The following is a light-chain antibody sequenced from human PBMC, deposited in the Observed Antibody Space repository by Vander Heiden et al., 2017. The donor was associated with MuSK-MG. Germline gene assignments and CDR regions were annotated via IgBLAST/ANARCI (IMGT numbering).Light chain of an antibody. V-gene: IGKV3-11*01. CDR2: ETS. CDR1: QSVSSL. Sequence: IVLTHSRATLSLSPGERAPLSCRASQSVSSLLAWYQQKPGQPPMLLIDETSNSATGIPARFSGGGCGTDFPLTISSLEPEDFADYYCQHRSGWPWTFGQGTKVEVK. J-gene: IGKJ1*01. CDR3: QHRSGWPWT.